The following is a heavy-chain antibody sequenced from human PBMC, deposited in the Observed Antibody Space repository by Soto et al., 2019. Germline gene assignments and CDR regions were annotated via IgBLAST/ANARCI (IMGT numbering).Heavy chain of an antibody. V-gene: IGHV3-48*01. J-gene: IGHJ5*01. D-gene: IGHD2-2*01. CDR3: ARAQANYPSSTAPDN. Sequence: PGGSLRLSCAASGFTFSTYSMNWVRQATGKGLEWVSYISSSSSTIFYTDSVKGRFTVSRDNAKNSLYLQMNSPRAEDTAVYYCARAQANYPSSTAPDN. CDR1: GFTFSTYS. CDR2: ISSSSSTI.